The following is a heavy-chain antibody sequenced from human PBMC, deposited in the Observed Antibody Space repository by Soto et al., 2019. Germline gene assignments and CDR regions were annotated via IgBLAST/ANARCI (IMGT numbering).Heavy chain of an antibody. CDR1: GYTFTSYY. D-gene: IGHD4-17*01. CDR3: ARTGATHGDYVLRRHAFDI. V-gene: IGHV1-46*03. Sequence: GASVKVSCKASGYTFTSYYMHWVRQAPGQGLEWMGIINPSGGSTSYAQKFQGRVTMTRDTSTSTVYMELSSLRSEDTAVYYCARTGATHGDYVLRRHAFDIWGQGTMVTVS. J-gene: IGHJ3*02. CDR2: INPSGGST.